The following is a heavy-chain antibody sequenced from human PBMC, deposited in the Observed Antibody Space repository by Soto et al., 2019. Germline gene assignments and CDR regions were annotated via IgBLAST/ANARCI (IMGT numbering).Heavy chain of an antibody. CDR2: ISGSGGST. D-gene: IGHD3-16*02. V-gene: IGHV3-23*01. CDR1: GFTFSSYA. J-gene: IGHJ3*01. CDR3: AKGLPYYDYIWGSYRQGDAFDV. Sequence: PVGSLRLSCAASGFTFSSYAMSWVRQAPGKGLEWVSAISGSGGSTYYADSVKGRFTISRDNSKNTLYLQMNSLRAEDTAVYYCAKGLPYYDYIWGSYRQGDAFDVWGQGTMVTVSS.